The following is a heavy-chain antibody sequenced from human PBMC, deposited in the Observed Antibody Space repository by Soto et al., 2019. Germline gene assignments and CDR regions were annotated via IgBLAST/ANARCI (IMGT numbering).Heavy chain of an antibody. J-gene: IGHJ4*02. Sequence: LETLSLTCTVSGGSISSSSYYWGWIRQPPGKGLEWIGSIYYSGSTYYNPSLKSRVTISVDTSKNQFSLKLSSVTAADTAVYYCARLAMGIFDYWGQGTLVTVSS. D-gene: IGHD5-18*01. CDR3: ARLAMGIFDY. CDR1: GGSISSSSYY. CDR2: IYYSGST. V-gene: IGHV4-39*01.